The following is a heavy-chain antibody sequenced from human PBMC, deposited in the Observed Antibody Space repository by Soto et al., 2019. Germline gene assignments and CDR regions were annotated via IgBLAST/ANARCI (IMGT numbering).Heavy chain of an antibody. CDR1: GYTFTSYD. D-gene: IGHD3-3*01. CDR2: MNPNSGNT. CDR3: ARGRGSDYDFWSGYWPYYFDY. Sequence: GASVKVSCKASGYTFTSYDINWVRQATGQGLEWMGWMNPNSGNTGYAQKFQGRVTMTRNTSISTAYMELSSLRSEDTAVYYCARGRGSDYDFWSGYWPYYFDYWGQGTLVTVSS. V-gene: IGHV1-8*01. J-gene: IGHJ4*02.